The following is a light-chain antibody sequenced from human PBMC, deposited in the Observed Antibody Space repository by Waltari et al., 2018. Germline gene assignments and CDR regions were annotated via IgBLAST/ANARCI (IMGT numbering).Light chain of an antibody. Sequence: QSVLTQPPSASETPGQRVPIPCSGSNSTLGSSYLYWYQQLPGTAPKPLIYRNNQRPSGVPARFSASKSGTSASLAIDGLRSEDEAVYYCASWDDSHYVFGPGTQVTVL. CDR2: RNN. J-gene: IGLJ1*01. V-gene: IGLV1-47*01. CDR1: NSTLGSSY. CDR3: ASWDDSHYV.